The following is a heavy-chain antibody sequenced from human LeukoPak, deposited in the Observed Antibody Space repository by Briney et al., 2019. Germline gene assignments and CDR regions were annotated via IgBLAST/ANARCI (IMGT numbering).Heavy chain of an antibody. Sequence: GGSLRLSCAASGFTFSSYSMNWVRQAPGKGLEWVSSISSSSSYIFYADSVKGRFTISRDNAKNVLYLQMNSLRAEDTALYYCAGDTRGGYDLGVYWGQGTLVTVSS. V-gene: IGHV3-21*01. J-gene: IGHJ4*02. CDR1: GFTFSSYS. CDR2: ISSSSSYI. D-gene: IGHD5-12*01. CDR3: AGDTRGGYDLGVY.